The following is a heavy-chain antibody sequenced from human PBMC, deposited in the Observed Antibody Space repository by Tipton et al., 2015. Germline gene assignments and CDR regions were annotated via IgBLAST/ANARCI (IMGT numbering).Heavy chain of an antibody. CDR3: ARDRPEANYFDY. CDR1: GGSISSEY. J-gene: IGHJ4*02. CDR2: VFYTGST. Sequence: TLSLTCTVSGGSISSEYWSWIRQPPGKGLGWIGYVFYTGSTYYNPSLESRVTISVDTFENQFSLKLSSVTAADTAVYYCARDRPEANYFDYWGQGTLVTVSS. V-gene: IGHV4-59*01.